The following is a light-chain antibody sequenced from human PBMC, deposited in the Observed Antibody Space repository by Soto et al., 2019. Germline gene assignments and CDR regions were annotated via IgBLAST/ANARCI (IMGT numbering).Light chain of an antibody. V-gene: IGLV1-40*01. Sequence: QSVLTQPPSVSGAPGQRVTISCTGSSSNIGAGYDVQWYQQLPGTAPKLLIYDNTNRPSGVPDRFSGSKSGTSASLAITGLQAEDEADYYCQSYDRSLSGSRVFGTGTKLTVL. CDR3: QSYDRSLSGSRV. J-gene: IGLJ1*01. CDR2: DNT. CDR1: SSNIGAGYD.